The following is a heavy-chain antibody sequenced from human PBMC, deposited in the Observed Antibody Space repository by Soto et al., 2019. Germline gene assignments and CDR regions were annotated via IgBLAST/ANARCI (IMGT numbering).Heavy chain of an antibody. CDR2: ISAYNGNT. CDR3: ARDAGGSSWYFLPFVI. J-gene: IGHJ3*02. CDR1: GYTFTSYG. Sequence: QVQLVQSGAEVKKPGASVKVSCQASGYTFTSYGISWVRQAPGQGLEWMGWISAYNGNTNYAQKLQGRVTMTTDSPTSTAYIELRSLRSDDTSVYYCARDAGGSSWYFLPFVIWGQGTMVTVSS. V-gene: IGHV1-18*01. D-gene: IGHD6-13*01.